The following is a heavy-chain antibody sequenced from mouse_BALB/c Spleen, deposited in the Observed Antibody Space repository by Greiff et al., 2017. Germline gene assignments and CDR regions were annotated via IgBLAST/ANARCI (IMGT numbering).Heavy chain of an antibody. CDR1: GYSITSDYA. Sequence: EVNLVESGPGLVKPSQSLSLTCTVTGYSITSDYAWNWIRQFPGNKLEWMGYISYSGSTSYNPSLKSRISITRDTSKNQFFLQLNSVTTEDTATYYCARKDYGNYFDDWGQGTTLTVSS. D-gene: IGHD2-1*01. CDR3: ARKDYGNYFDD. CDR2: ISYSGST. V-gene: IGHV3-2*02. J-gene: IGHJ2*01.